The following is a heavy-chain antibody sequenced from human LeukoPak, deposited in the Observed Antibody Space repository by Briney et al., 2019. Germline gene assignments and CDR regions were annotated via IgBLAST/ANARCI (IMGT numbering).Heavy chain of an antibody. CDR1: GDSINRGTYF. Sequence: SQTLSLACAVSGDSINRGTYFWTWIRQPAGKGLEWVGRISTRGYTEYNPSLQSRVTISLDTSKNHFSLKVDSVTAADTAVYYFGSETEEIQTPSWGLHDSYYYMDVWGKGTAVTVSS. D-gene: IGHD7-27*01. V-gene: IGHV4-61*02. CDR2: ISTRGYT. CDR3: GSETEEIQTPSWGLHDSYYYMDV. J-gene: IGHJ6*03.